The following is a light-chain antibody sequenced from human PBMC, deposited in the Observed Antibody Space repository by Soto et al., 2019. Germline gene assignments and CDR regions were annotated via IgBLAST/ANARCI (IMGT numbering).Light chain of an antibody. CDR3: LLYYGGAYV. V-gene: IGLV7-43*01. J-gene: IGLJ1*01. CDR1: TGAVTSGNF. CDR2: STN. Sequence: QAVVTQEPSLTVSPGGTVTLTCASNTGAVTSGNFPSWFQQKPGQPPTELIYSTNDKHSWTPARFSGSLLGGKAALTLSGVQPEDEAEYYCLLYYGGAYVFGPGTKLTVL.